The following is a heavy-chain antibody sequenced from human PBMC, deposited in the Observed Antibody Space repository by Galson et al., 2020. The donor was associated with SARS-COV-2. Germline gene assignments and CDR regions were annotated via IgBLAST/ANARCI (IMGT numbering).Heavy chain of an antibody. Sequence: GGSLRLSCAGSGFSFIKYAMTWVRQAPGKGLEWLSEISGSGSDTYYADSVKGRFTISRDNSKNMLYLQMNSLRAEDMAVYYCAMGSSSTSSSPAGYWGQGTLVTVSS. V-gene: IGHV3-23*01. J-gene: IGHJ4*02. CDR2: ISGSGSDT. CDR3: AMGSSSTSSSPAGY. D-gene: IGHD2-2*01. CDR1: GFSFIKYA.